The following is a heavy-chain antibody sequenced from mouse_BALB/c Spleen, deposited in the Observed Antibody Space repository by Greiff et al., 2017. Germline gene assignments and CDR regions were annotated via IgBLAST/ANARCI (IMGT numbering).Heavy chain of an antibody. V-gene: IGHV1-4*01. CDR2: INPSSGYT. CDR1: GYTFTSYT. CDR3: ARWIYDGYLYWYFDV. J-gene: IGHJ1*01. D-gene: IGHD2-3*01. Sequence: QVQLQQSGAELARPGASVKMSCKASGYTFTSYTMHWVKQRPGQGLEWIGYINPSSGYTNYNQKFKDKATLTADKSSSTAYMQLSSLTSEDSAVYYCARWIYDGYLYWYFDVWGAGTTVTVSS.